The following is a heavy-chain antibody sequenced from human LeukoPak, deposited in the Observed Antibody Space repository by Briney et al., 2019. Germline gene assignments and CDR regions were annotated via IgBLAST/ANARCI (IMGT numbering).Heavy chain of an antibody. CDR1: GGSISSHY. CDR2: IYYSGST. CDR3: ARGPWVYAFDI. V-gene: IGHV4-59*11. J-gene: IGHJ3*02. D-gene: IGHD2-8*01. Sequence: PSETLSLTCTVSGGSISSHYWSWIRQPPGKGLEWIGYIYYSGSTNYNPSLKSRVTISVDTYKNQFSLKLSSVTAADTAVYYCARGPWVYAFDIWGQGTMVTVSS.